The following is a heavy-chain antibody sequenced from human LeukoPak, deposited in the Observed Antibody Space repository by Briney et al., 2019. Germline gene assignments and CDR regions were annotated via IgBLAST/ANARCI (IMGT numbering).Heavy chain of an antibody. CDR3: ATIPTSSGYYYGY. J-gene: IGHJ4*02. CDR2: FDPEDGET. Sequence: GASVKVSSKVSGYTRTELSMHGGRQAPGKGLEWMGGFDPEDGETIYAQKFQGRVTMTEDTSTDTAYMELSSLRAEDTAVYYCATIPTSSGYYYGYWGQGTLVTVSS. CDR1: GYTRTELS. V-gene: IGHV1-24*01. D-gene: IGHD3-22*01.